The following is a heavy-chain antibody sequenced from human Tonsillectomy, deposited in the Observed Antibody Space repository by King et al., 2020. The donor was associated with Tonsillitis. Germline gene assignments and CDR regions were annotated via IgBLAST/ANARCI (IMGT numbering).Heavy chain of an antibody. J-gene: IGHJ4*02. CDR1: GFTFDDYA. D-gene: IGHD1-26*01. Sequence: EVQLVESGGVVIQPGESLRLSCAASGFTFDDYAMHWVRQAPGKGLEWVSVNNWDGLSTYYADSVKGRFPVSRDSSKNSLYLQMNSLTTDDTALYYCARARYSATVGATSYCVFWGQGTLVTVSS. V-gene: IGHV3-43*01. CDR3: ARARYSATVGATSYCVF. CDR2: NNWDGLST.